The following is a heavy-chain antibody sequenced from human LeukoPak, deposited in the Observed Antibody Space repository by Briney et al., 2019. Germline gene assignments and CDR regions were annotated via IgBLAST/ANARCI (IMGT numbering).Heavy chain of an antibody. D-gene: IGHD3-10*01. CDR3: ARLSIIRGFDY. Sequence: SEPLSLTCTVSGGSVSSGSYYWSWIRQPPGKGLEWIGFIYYSGSTYDNPSLKRRLPISVDTSKNQFSLKLTSVTAADTAVYYCARLSIIRGFDYWGQGVLVTASS. CDR2: IYYSGST. V-gene: IGHV4-61*01. J-gene: IGHJ4*02. CDR1: GGSVSSGSYY.